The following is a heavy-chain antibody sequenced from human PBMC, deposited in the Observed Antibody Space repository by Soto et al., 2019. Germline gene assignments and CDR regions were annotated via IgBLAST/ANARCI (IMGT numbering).Heavy chain of an antibody. CDR2: IYYSGST. V-gene: IGHV4-59*01. CDR1: GGSISSYY. Sequence: PSETLSLTCTVSGGSISSYYWSWIRQPPGKGLEWIGYIYYSGSTNYNLSLKSRVTISVDTSKNQFSLKLSSVTAADTAVYYCAKQDGSGSYYNGSPFDYWGQGTLVTVSS. J-gene: IGHJ4*02. D-gene: IGHD3-10*01. CDR3: AKQDGSGSYYNGSPFDY.